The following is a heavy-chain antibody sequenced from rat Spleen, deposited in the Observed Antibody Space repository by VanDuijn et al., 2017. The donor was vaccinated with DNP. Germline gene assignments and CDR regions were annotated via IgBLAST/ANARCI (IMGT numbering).Heavy chain of an antibody. CDR3: TSNPHIRTAAPFDY. CDR1: GFTFSNSG. Sequence: EVQLVESGGGLVQPGGSLKLSCTASGFTFSNSGMHWIRQAPTKGLEWVASISPSGGSTYYRDSVKGRVTLSRDNAKSTLYLQVNSLRSEDTATYYCTSNPHIRTAAPFDYWGQGVMVTVSS. CDR2: ISPSGGST. V-gene: IGHV5-19*01. J-gene: IGHJ2*01. D-gene: IGHD3-8*01.